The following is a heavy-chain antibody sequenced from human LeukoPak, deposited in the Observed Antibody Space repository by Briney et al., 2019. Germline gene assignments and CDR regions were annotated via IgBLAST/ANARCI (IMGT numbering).Heavy chain of an antibody. CDR1: GFRSSSYW. D-gene: IGHD4/OR15-4a*01. CDR2: IKLDGSEK. V-gene: IGHV3-7*01. J-gene: IGHJ4*02. CDR3: ARVNREDYLKDYHYDL. Sequence: GGSLRLSCVTSGFRSSSYWMTWVRQAPGKGLEWVANIKLDGSEKYYGDAVKGRFTISRDNAKKALYLEMSRLGAEDTAVYYCARVNREDYLKDYHYDLWGQGTLVTVTS.